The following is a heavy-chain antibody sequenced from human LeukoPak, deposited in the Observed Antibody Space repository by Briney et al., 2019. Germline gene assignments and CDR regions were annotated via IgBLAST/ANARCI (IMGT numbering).Heavy chain of an antibody. V-gene: IGHV1-46*03. J-gene: IGHJ6*03. CDR3: ASSKGYYMDV. Sequence: ASVKVSCKASGYTFTSYYMHWVRQAPGQGLEWMGIINPSGGSTSYAQKFQGRVTITRNTSISTAYMELSSLRSEDTAVYYCASSKGYYMDVWGKGTTVTIS. CDR1: GYTFTSYY. CDR2: INPSGGST.